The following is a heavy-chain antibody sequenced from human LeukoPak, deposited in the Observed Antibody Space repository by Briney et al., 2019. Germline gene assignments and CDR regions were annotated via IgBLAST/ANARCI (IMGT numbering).Heavy chain of an antibody. CDR3: ARGDVHIQALFDY. D-gene: IGHD2-21*01. Sequence: ASVKVSCKASGYTFTGYYMHWVRQAPGQGLEWMGWINPNSGGTNYAQKFQGRVTMTRDTSISTAYMELSRLRSDDTAVYYCARGDVHIQALFDYWGQGTLVTVSS. CDR1: GYTFTGYY. CDR2: INPNSGGT. J-gene: IGHJ4*02. V-gene: IGHV1-2*02.